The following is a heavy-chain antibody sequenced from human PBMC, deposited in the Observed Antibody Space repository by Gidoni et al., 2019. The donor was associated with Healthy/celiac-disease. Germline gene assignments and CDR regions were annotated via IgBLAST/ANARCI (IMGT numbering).Heavy chain of an antibody. D-gene: IGHD2-15*01. Sequence: QLQLQESGSGLVKPSQTLSLTCAVSGGSISSGGYSWSWIRQPPGKGLEWIGYIYHSGSTYYNPSLKSRVTISVDRSKNQFSLKLSSVTAADTAVYYCARDKGSGGSWRHGTFDIWGQGTMVTVSS. J-gene: IGHJ3*02. V-gene: IGHV4-30-2*01. CDR3: ARDKGSGGSWRHGTFDI. CDR2: IYHSGST. CDR1: GGSISSGGYS.